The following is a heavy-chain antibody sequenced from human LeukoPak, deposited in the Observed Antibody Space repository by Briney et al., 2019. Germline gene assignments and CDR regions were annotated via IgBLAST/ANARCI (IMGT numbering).Heavy chain of an antibody. V-gene: IGHV3-30-3*01. D-gene: IGHD6-13*01. CDR1: GFTFSSYV. J-gene: IGHJ5*02. CDR2: ISDDGSNK. Sequence: GRSLRLSCAASGFTFSSYVVHWVRQAPGKGLEWVAVISDDGSNKYYADPVKGRFTVSRDNSKNTLYLHMNSLRAEDTAVYYCARERIAATGTGWFDPWGQGTLVTVSS. CDR3: ARERIAATGTGWFDP.